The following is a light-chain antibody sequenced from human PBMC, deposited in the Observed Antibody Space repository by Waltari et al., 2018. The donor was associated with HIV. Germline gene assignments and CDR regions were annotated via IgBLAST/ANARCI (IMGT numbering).Light chain of an antibody. V-gene: IGLV7-46*01. CDR2: DTS. CDR1: TGAVTSVPY. J-gene: IGLJ3*02. CDR3: LLSYSGASWV. Sequence: QAVVTQEPSLTVSPGGPVTLTCRSSTGAVTSVPYPYRFQQKPGQAPTTLIFDTSNKHSWTPARFSGSLLGGKAALTLSGAQPEDEAEYYCLLSYSGASWVFGGGTKVTVL.